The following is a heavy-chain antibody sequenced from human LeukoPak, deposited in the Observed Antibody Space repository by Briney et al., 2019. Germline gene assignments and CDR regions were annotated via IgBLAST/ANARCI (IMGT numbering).Heavy chain of an antibody. V-gene: IGHV1-69*05. CDR1: GGTFTSYA. Sequence: SSVKVSCKASGGTFTSYAISWVRQAPGQGLEWMGRIIPIFGTANYAQKFQGRVTITTDESTSTAYMELSSLRSDDTAVYYCASSNSSGWYYYFDYWGQGTLVTVSS. J-gene: IGHJ4*02. CDR3: ASSNSSGWYYYFDY. D-gene: IGHD6-19*01. CDR2: IIPIFGTA.